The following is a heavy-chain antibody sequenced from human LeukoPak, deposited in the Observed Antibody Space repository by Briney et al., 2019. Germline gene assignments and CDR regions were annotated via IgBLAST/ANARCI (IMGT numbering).Heavy chain of an antibody. J-gene: IGHJ4*02. V-gene: IGHV3-23*01. CDR1: GFTFSSYA. CDR2: ISGSGGST. CDR3: AKDRVKGYSGSYYDY. D-gene: IGHD1-26*01. Sequence: GGSLRLSCAASGFTFSSYAMSWVRQAPGKGLEWVSAISGSGGSTYYADSVKGRFTISRDNSENTLYLQMNSLRAEDTAVYYCAKDRVKGYSGSYYDYWGQGTLVTVSS.